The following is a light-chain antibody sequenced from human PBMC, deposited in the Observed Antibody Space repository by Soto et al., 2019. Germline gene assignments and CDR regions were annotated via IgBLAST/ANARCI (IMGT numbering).Light chain of an antibody. CDR3: QKYNSAPHT. CDR2: GAS. CDR1: QDIAKH. J-gene: IGKJ4*01. V-gene: IGKV1-27*01. Sequence: DIQMTQSPSSLSASVGDRVTITCRASQDIAKHLAWYQHKLGKVPNLLIYGASTLHLGVPSRFSGSGSGTEFTLTISSLQPEDVETYYCQKYNSAPHTFGGGTKVEIK.